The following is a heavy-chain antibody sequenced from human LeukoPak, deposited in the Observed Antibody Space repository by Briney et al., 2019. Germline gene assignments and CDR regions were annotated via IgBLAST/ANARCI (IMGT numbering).Heavy chain of an antibody. CDR1: GGSISSYH. D-gene: IGHD1-26*01. J-gene: IGHJ5*02. V-gene: IGHV4-4*09. Sequence: PSETLSLTCTVSGGSISSYHWSWIRQPPGQGLEWIAYIHSSGYTNYNPSLKSRVTISVDTSKNQFSLKVTSVTAADTAVYYCAKRQGPNSGSYDYFDPWGQGTLVTVSS. CDR2: IHSSGYT. CDR3: AKRQGPNSGSYDYFDP.